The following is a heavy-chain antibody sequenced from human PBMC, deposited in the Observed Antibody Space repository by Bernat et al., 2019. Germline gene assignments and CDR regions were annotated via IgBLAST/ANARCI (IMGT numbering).Heavy chain of an antibody. CDR2: ITSTSSII. Sequence: EVQLVESGGVLVQPGGSLRHTCAASGFTFSSYSMNWVRQSPGKGLEWVSYITSTSSIIYYAYSVKGRFTVSRDNSKNSLFLQMNSLRDEYTAVYYCAGGYGSSYRYYYMDVWGKGTTVTVSS. V-gene: IGHV3-48*02. J-gene: IGHJ6*03. CDR3: AGGYGSSYRYYYMDV. CDR1: GFTFSSYS. D-gene: IGHD6-13*01.